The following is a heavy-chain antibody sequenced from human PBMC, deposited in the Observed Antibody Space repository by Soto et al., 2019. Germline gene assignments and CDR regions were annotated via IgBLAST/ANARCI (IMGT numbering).Heavy chain of an antibody. V-gene: IGHV3-30-3*01. J-gene: IGHJ4*02. CDR1: GFTFSSYA. D-gene: IGHD3-3*01. CDR2: ISYDGSNK. CDR3: ARRKFSFDY. Sequence: GGSLRLSCAASGFTFSSYAMHWVRQAPGKGLEWVAVISYDGSNKYYADSVKGRFTISRDNSKNMLYLQMNSLRAEDTAVYYCARRKFSFDYWGQGTLVTVSS.